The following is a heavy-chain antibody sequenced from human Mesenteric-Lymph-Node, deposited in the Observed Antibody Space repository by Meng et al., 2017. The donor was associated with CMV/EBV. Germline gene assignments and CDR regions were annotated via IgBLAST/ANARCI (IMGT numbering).Heavy chain of an antibody. CDR1: GGPFSGYY. J-gene: IGHJ6*02. CDR3: ARGEESDYYYYGMDV. CDR2: INHSGST. Sequence: SETLSLTCAVYGGPFSGYYWSWIRQPPGKGLEWIGEINHSGSTNYNPSLKSRVTISVDTSKNQFSLQLNSVTPEDTAVYYCARGEESDYYYYGMDVWGQGTTVTVSS. V-gene: IGHV4-34*01.